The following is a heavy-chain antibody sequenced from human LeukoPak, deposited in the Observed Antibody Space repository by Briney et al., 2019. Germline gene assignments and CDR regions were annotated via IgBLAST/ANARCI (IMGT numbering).Heavy chain of an antibody. D-gene: IGHD5-18*01. V-gene: IGHV5-51*01. J-gene: IGHJ5*02. Sequence: GESLKISCKGSGYSFTSYWIGWARQMPGKGLEWMGIIYPGDSDTRYSPSFQGQVTISADKSISTAYLQWSSLKASDTAMYYCARRVGSTAMVNRVWFDPWGQGTLVTVSS. CDR1: GYSFTSYW. CDR2: IYPGDSDT. CDR3: ARRVGSTAMVNRVWFDP.